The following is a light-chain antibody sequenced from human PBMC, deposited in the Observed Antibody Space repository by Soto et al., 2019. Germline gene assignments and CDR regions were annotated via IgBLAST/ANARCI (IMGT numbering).Light chain of an antibody. CDR1: KLGDKH. Sequence: SYELTQPPSVSVSPGQTATITCSGDKLGDKHPCWYQQKSGQSPVLVISEGNKRPSGIPERFSASNSGNTATMTISGTQAMDEADYYCQAWDSSIHDVFGTGTKLTVL. V-gene: IGLV3-1*01. CDR2: EGN. J-gene: IGLJ1*01. CDR3: QAWDSSIHDV.